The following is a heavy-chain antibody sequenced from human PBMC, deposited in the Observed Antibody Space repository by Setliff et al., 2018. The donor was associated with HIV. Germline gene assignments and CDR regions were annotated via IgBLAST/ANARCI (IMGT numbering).Heavy chain of an antibody. CDR2: IYYSGNT. J-gene: IGHJ4*02. CDR1: GASISSYY. V-gene: IGHV4-59*12. CDR3: ARGGGPDTNFDS. Sequence: PSETLSLTCTVSGASISSYYWNWFRQPPGKGLEWIGWIYYSGNTRYNPSLKSRVTISLDTSKNRFSLRLSSVTAADTAVYYCARGGGPDTNFDSWGRGTLVTVSS.